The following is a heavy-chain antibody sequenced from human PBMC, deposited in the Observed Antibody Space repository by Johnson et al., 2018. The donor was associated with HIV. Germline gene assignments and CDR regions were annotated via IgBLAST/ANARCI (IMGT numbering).Heavy chain of an antibody. Sequence: QLVESGGGLVKPGGSLRLSCAASGFTFSDYYMNCVRQAPGNGLQLIGQVNPNGGSTYLIDSGKVRFNTSRDNAKNKLHLQRNSLRAEDTALYYCARALTGTTQGAFDSWGQGTMVTVSS. D-gene: IGHD1-7*01. CDR2: VNPNGGST. CDR3: ARALTGTTQGAFDS. J-gene: IGHJ3*02. CDR1: GFTFSDYY. V-gene: IGHV3-25*04.